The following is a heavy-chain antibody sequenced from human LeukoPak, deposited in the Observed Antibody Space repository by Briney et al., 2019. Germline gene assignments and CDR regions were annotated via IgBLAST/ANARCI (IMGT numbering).Heavy chain of an antibody. D-gene: IGHD6-19*01. CDR1: GYTFSSYA. J-gene: IGHJ6*04. CDR3: ASGQYSSGWYLGNYYYGMDV. CDR2: INAGSGNT. V-gene: IGHV1-3*01. Sequence: ASVKVSCKASGYTFSSYAMHWVRQAPGQRLEWMGWINAGSGNTKYSLKFQGRVTITRDTSASTAYMELSSLRSEDTAVYYCASGQYSSGWYLGNYYYGMDVWGKGTTVTASS.